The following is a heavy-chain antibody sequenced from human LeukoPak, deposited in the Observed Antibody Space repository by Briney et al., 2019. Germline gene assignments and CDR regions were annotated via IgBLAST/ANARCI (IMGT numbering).Heavy chain of an antibody. V-gene: IGHV3-23*01. CDR2: ISGSGGST. J-gene: IGHJ4*02. Sequence: GGSLRLSCVASGFTFSSYAMSWVRQAPGKGLEWVSAISGSGGSTYYADSVKGRFTVSRDNSKNTLFLQMNSLRAEDTAIYYCAKERDYGPADYWGQGTLVTVSS. CDR3: AKERDYGPADY. CDR1: GFTFSSYA. D-gene: IGHD4/OR15-4a*01.